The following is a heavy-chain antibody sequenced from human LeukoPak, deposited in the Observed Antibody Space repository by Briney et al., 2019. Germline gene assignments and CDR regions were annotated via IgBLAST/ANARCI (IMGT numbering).Heavy chain of an antibody. V-gene: IGHV1-8*03. Sequence: ASVKVSCKASGYSFVGYGITWVRQAPGQGLEWMGWMNPNSGNTGYAQKFQGRVTITRNTSISTAYMELSSLRSEDTAVYYCARGLRISGSYWVYWGQGTLVTVSS. CDR3: ARGLRISGSYWVY. D-gene: IGHD1-26*01. J-gene: IGHJ4*02. CDR2: MNPNSGNT. CDR1: GYSFVGYG.